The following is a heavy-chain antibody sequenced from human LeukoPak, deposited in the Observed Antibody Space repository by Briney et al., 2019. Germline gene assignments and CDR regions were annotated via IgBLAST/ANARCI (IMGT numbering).Heavy chain of an antibody. CDR3: ARGLSGYASSLGY. CDR1: GFTFSSYS. V-gene: IGHV3-48*01. Sequence: PGGSLRLSCAASGFTFSSYSMNWVRQAPGKGLEWVSYISSSSSAIKYADSVKGRFTISRDNAKSSLYLQMNSLRAEDTAVYYCARGLSGYASSLGYWGQGTLVTVSA. CDR2: ISSSSSAI. J-gene: IGHJ4*02. D-gene: IGHD6-6*01.